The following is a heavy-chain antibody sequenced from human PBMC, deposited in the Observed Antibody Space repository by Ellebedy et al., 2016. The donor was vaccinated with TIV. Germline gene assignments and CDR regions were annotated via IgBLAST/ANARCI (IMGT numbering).Heavy chain of an antibody. Sequence: AASVKVSCKASGYTFNSYDVNWVRQATGQGLEWMGWMNPNSGNTGYAQKFRGRVTMTRNTSISTAYMELNSLTSEDTAVYYCARASYDSSGTGNDYWGQGTLVTVSS. CDR2: MNPNSGNT. CDR1: GYTFNSYD. D-gene: IGHD3-22*01. V-gene: IGHV1-8*01. J-gene: IGHJ4*02. CDR3: ARASYDSSGTGNDY.